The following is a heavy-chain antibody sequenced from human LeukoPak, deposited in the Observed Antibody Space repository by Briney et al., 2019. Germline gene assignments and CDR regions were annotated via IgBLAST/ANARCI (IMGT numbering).Heavy chain of an antibody. CDR3: TTCLNGAGQPVAIYYYGMDV. CDR2: FDPEDGET. J-gene: IGHJ6*02. Sequence: ASVKVSCKVSGYTLTEMSIHWVRQAPGGALEWMGGFDPEDGETVYAPKFQGRVTMTVDTSADTAYMELSSLRSEDTAVYYCTTCLNGAGQPVAIYYYGMDVWGQGTTVTVS. V-gene: IGHV1-24*01. D-gene: IGHD2-2*01. CDR1: GYTLTEMS.